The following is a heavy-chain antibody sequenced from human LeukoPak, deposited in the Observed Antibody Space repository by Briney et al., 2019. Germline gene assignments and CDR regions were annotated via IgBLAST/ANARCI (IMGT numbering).Heavy chain of an antibody. Sequence: SVKVSCKASGGTFSSYAISWVRQAPGQGPEWMGGIIPLFRTANYAQKFQGRVTITADRSTNTAFMELSSLRSEDTAMYYCATNYEILSGYPKNYYFHIWGQGTMVAVSS. J-gene: IGHJ3*02. V-gene: IGHV1-69*06. D-gene: IGHD3-9*01. CDR1: GGTFSSYA. CDR2: IIPLFRTA. CDR3: ATNYEILSGYPKNYYFHI.